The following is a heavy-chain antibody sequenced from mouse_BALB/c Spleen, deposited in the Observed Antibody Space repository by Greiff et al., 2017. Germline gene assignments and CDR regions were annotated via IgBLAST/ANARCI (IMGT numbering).Heavy chain of an antibody. CDR2: IHPSDSET. CDR3: ARGGGYHDY. V-gene: IGHV1-61*01. J-gene: IGHJ2*01. Sequence: VQLQQPGAELVRPGASVKLSCKASGYSFTSYWMNWVKQRPGQGLEWICMIHPSDSETRLNQKFKDKATLTVDKSSSTAYMQLSSPTSEDSAVYYCARGGGYHDYWGQGNTRTVSS. CDR1: GYSFTSYW. D-gene: IGHD2-2*01.